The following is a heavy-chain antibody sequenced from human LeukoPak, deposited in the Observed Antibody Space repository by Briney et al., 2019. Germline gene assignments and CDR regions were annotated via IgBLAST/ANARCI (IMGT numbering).Heavy chain of an antibody. J-gene: IGHJ6*03. CDR2: IGSSGSAGGNI. CDR3: ARAPTPYFAYYMDV. CDR1: GFSFSGFG. D-gene: IGHD2-21*01. V-gene: IGHV3-48*02. Sequence: GGSLRLSCAASGFSFSGFGMNWVRQAPGKGLEWISYIGSSGSAGGNIYYAVSVKGRFTVSRDNAKDSLFLQMNSLQDADTAVYYCARAPTPYFAYYMDVWGKGTTVTVSS.